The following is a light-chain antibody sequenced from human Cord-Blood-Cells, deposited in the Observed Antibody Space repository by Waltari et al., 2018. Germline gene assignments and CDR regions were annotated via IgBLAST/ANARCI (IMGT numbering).Light chain of an antibody. V-gene: IGLV2-23*01. Sequence: QSALTQPASVSGSPGQSITISCTGTSRDVGSYNLVSWYQQHPGKAPKLMIYEGSKRPSGVSNRFSGSKSGNTASLTISGLQAEDDADYYCCSYAGSSTSWVFGGGTKLTVL. CDR3: CSYAGSSTSWV. CDR2: EGS. CDR1: SRDVGSYNL. J-gene: IGLJ3*02.